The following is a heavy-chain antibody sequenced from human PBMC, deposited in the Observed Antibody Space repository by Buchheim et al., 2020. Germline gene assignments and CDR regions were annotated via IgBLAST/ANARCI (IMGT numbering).Heavy chain of an antibody. CDR2: VSQSGVT. Sequence: QVQLQESGPGLVKPSGPLSLTCAVSGDSIGGPSWWNWVRQPPGKGLEWIGEVSQSGVTNYNPSLKSRVTMSVDKSKNQFSLKVTSVTVADTAVYYCARLKLERGWLFDYWGQGTL. J-gene: IGHJ4*02. CDR1: GDSIGGPSW. V-gene: IGHV4-4*02. CDR3: ARLKLERGWLFDY. D-gene: IGHD3-22*01.